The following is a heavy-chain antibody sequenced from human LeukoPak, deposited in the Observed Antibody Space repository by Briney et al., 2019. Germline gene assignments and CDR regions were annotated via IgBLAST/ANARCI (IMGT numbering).Heavy chain of an antibody. J-gene: IGHJ4*02. Sequence: NPGGSLRLSCAASGFTFSDYYMSWIRQAPGKGLEWVSYISSSGSTIYYADSVKGRFTISRDNAKNSLYLQMNSLRAEDTAVYYCASQLDPPYYFDYWGQGTLVTVSS. CDR1: GFTFSDYY. CDR2: ISSSGSTI. V-gene: IGHV3-11*01. D-gene: IGHD2-2*01. CDR3: ASQLDPPYYFDY.